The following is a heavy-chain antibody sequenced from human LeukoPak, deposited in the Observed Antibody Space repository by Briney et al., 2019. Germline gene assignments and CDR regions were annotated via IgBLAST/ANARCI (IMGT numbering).Heavy chain of an antibody. CDR3: ASLRDIAAAENFDY. CDR2: INHSGST. V-gene: IGHV4-34*01. Sequence: PSETLSLTCAVYGGSFSGYYWSWIRQPPGKGLEWIGEINHSGSTNYNPSLKSRVTISVDTSKNQFSLKLSSVTAADTAVYYCASLRDIAAAENFDYWGQGTLVTVSS. CDR1: GGSFSGYY. J-gene: IGHJ4*02. D-gene: IGHD6-13*01.